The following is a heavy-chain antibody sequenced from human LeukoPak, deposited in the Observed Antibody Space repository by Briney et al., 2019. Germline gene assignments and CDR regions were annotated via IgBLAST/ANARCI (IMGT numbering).Heavy chain of an antibody. Sequence: SETLSLTCTVSGGSISSYYWSWIRQPPGKGLEWIGEINHSGSTNYNPSLKSRVTISVDTSKNQFSLKLSSVTAADTAVYYCARGPSYFQHWGQGTLVTVSS. V-gene: IGHV4-34*01. CDR2: INHSGST. J-gene: IGHJ1*01. CDR1: GGSISSYY. CDR3: ARGPSYFQH.